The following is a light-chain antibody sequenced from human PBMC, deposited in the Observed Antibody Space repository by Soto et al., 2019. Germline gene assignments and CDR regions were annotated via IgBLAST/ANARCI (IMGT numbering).Light chain of an antibody. CDR1: QSVSSN. V-gene: IGKV3-15*01. J-gene: IGKJ2*01. Sequence: EIVMTQSPATLSVSPGERATLSCRASQSVSSNLAWYQQKPGQAPRLLIYGASTRATGIPARFSGSGSGTEFTLTIGSLQSEDFAVDYCQQYNNWPPRYTFGQGTKLEIK. CDR3: QQYNNWPPRYT. CDR2: GAS.